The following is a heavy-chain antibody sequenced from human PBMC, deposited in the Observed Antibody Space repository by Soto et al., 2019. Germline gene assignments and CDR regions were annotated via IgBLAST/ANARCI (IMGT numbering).Heavy chain of an antibody. D-gene: IGHD3-22*01. Sequence: PGGSLRLSCTASVFTFSSFTMSWVRQAPGKGLEWVSSISTHSHYVYYADSVKGRFTISRDNAKNSLSLLMNSRRAQDSAVYYCERDWEECSGYHCYDPPTACHGMDVWGQWTPVTLSS. V-gene: IGHV3-21*01. CDR2: ISTHSHYV. CDR3: ERDWEECSGYHCYDPPTACHGMDV. CDR1: VFTFSSFT. J-gene: IGHJ6*01.